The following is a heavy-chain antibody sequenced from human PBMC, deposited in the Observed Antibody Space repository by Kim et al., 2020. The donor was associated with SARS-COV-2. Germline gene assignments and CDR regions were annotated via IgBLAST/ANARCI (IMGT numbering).Heavy chain of an antibody. CDR3: ARDGDSGSYLDYYYGMDV. Sequence: KGRFTISRDNAKNSLYLQMNSLRAEDTAVYYCARDGDSGSYLDYYYGMDVWGQGTTVTVSS. J-gene: IGHJ6*02. V-gene: IGHV3-11*06. D-gene: IGHD1-26*01.